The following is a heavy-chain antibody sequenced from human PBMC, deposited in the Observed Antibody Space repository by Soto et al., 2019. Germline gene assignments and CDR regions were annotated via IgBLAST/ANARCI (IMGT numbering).Heavy chain of an antibody. V-gene: IGHV1-69*10. CDR1: GYNFKKNV. CDR3: ARGPFRYSAMDV. D-gene: IGHD3-10*01. Sequence: SVKVSCKTSGYNFKKNVFTWVREAPGQGLEWMGGTIPALGKTHYIEKFQGRVTITVDDAKRTVYMEVRDLTSEDTAIYYCARGPFRYSAMDVWGQGTTVTVSS. J-gene: IGHJ6*02. CDR2: TIPALGKT.